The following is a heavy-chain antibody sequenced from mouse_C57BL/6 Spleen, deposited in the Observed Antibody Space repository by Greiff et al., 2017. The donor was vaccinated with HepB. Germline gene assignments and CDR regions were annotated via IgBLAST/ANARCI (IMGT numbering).Heavy chain of an antibody. D-gene: IGHD1-1*01. CDR2: INPNNGGT. CDR1: GYTFTDYY. CDR3: ARAVYYYGSRNWYFDV. J-gene: IGHJ1*03. Sequence: EVQLQQSGPELVKPGASVKISCKASGYTFTDYYMNWVKQSHGKSLEWIGDINPNNGGTSYNQKFKGKATLTVDKSSSTAYMELRSLTSEDSAVYYCARAVYYYGSRNWYFDVWGTGTTVTVSS. V-gene: IGHV1-26*01.